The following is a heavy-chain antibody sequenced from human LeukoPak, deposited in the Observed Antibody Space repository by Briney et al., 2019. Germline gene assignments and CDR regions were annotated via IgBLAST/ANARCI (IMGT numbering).Heavy chain of an antibody. Sequence: GGSLRLSCAASGFTFSSYAMSWVRQAPGKGLEWVSAISGSGGSTYYADSVKGRFTISRDNAKNSLYLQMNSLRAKDTAVYYCARDGREWELLRGAPYWGQGTLVTVSS. V-gene: IGHV3-23*01. CDR1: GFTFSSYA. CDR2: ISGSGGST. CDR3: ARDGREWELLRGAPY. J-gene: IGHJ4*02. D-gene: IGHD1-26*01.